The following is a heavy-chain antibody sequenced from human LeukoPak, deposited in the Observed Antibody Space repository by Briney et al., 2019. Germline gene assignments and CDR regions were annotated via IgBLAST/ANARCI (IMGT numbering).Heavy chain of an antibody. J-gene: IGHJ3*02. CDR1: GYSFTSYW. D-gene: IGHD2-21*02. V-gene: IGHV5-51*01. Sequence: GESLKISCKGSGYSFTSYWIGWVGQMPGKGLEWMGIIYPGDSDTRYSPSFQGQVTISADKSISTAYLQWSSLKASDTAMYYCASRNTNCGGDCYSGAFDIWGQGTMVTVSS. CDR2: IYPGDSDT. CDR3: ASRNTNCGGDCYSGAFDI.